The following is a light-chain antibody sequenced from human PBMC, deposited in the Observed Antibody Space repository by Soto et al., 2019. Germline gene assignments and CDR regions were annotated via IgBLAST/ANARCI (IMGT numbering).Light chain of an antibody. CDR1: SSDVGVYNY. J-gene: IGLJ3*02. CDR3: CSYAGSYTWV. Sequence: QSALTQPRSVSGSPGQSVTISCTGTSSDVGVYNYVSWFQQHPGKAPKLMIYDVTKRPSGVPDRFSGSKSGNTASLTISGLQADDEADYYCCSYAGSYTWVFGGGTKLTVL. V-gene: IGLV2-11*01. CDR2: DVT.